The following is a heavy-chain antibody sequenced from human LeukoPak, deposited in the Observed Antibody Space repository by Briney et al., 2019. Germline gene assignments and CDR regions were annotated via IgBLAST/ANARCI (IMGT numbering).Heavy chain of an antibody. Sequence: ASVKVSCKASGYTFTGFYIHWVRQAPGQGLQWMGWINPNSGGTNYAQEFEGRVTMTRDTPISTAYMELSGLRSDDTAIYYCATLGDISGYYLRDYWGQGTLVTVSS. D-gene: IGHD3-22*01. CDR3: ATLGDISGYYLRDY. J-gene: IGHJ4*02. CDR1: GYTFTGFY. CDR2: INPNSGGT. V-gene: IGHV1-2*02.